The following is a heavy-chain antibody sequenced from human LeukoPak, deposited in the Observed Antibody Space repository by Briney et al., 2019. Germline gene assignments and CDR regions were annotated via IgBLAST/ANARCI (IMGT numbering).Heavy chain of an antibody. CDR3: AKPSGSGVDY. CDR2: IRSDGYHT. V-gene: IGHV3-30*02. J-gene: IGHJ4*02. CDR1: GFTFRSYD. Sequence: GGSLRLSCAASGFTFRSYDMHWVRQAPGKGLEWVAFIRSDGYHTYYADSVKGRFTITRDNSKNTLYLQMNSLRLEDMAVYYCAKPSGSGVDYWGRGTRVTVSS. D-gene: IGHD1-26*01.